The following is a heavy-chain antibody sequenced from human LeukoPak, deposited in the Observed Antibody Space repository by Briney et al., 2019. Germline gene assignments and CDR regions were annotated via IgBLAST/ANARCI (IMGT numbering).Heavy chain of an antibody. CDR3: ATRSNWYWVDY. J-gene: IGHJ4*02. CDR2: IYPGDSNT. Sequence: GESLKIYCKGSGYSFSSYWIAWVLQMPGKGLEWMGIIYPGDSNTVYSPSFQGQVTISADKSITTAYLQWGSLKASDTAMYYCATRSNWYWVDYWRQGTLVTVSS. V-gene: IGHV5-51*01. D-gene: IGHD6-13*01. CDR1: GYSFSSYW.